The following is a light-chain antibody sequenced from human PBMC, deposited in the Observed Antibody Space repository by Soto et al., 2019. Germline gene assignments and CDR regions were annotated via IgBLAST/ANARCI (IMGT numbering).Light chain of an antibody. V-gene: IGKV1-5*03. Sequence: DIQMTQSPSTLSASVGDRVTITCRASQSICSWLAWYQQKPGKAPKLLIYKASSLESGVPSRFSGSGSGTEFTLTISSLQPDDFATYYCQQYNSYSLLTFGPGTKVDIK. CDR3: QQYNSYSLLT. J-gene: IGKJ3*01. CDR2: KAS. CDR1: QSICSW.